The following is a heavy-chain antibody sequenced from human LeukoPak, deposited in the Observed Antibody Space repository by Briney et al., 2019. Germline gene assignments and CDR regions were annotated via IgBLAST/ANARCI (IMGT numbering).Heavy chain of an antibody. D-gene: IGHD5/OR15-5a*01. CDR2: IDNGGTVK. CDR1: EFTFSTYS. CDR3: ARDPNGLYDFDY. Sequence: GGSLRLSCAASEFTFSTYSMNWVRQAPGKGLEWVSYIDNGGTVKYYADSVKGRFIISRDNARSLVDLQMNSLRAEDTAIYYCARDPNGLYDFDYWGRGTLVTVSS. V-gene: IGHV3-21*06. J-gene: IGHJ4*02.